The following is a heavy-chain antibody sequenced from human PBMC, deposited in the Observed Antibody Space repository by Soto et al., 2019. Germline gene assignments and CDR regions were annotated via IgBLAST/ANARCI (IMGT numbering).Heavy chain of an antibody. D-gene: IGHD3-3*01. V-gene: IGHV3-23*01. Sequence: GGSLRLSCAASGFTFSDYAMSWVRQAPGMGLQWVSGISSNGVSTYYADSVKGRFTISRDNSKNTLFLQMNSLRAEDTAVYYCAKITVRQWLLSRYFDYWGQGSPVTVSS. CDR1: GFTFSDYA. CDR3: AKITVRQWLLSRYFDY. J-gene: IGHJ4*02. CDR2: ISSNGVST.